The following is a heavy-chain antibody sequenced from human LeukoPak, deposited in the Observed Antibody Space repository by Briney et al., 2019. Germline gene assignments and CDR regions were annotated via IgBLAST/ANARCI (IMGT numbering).Heavy chain of an antibody. CDR2: ISSSSSYI. Sequence: GGSLRLSCAASGFTFSSYSMNWVRQAPGKGLEWVSSISSSSSYIYYADSVKGRFTISRDNAKNSLYLQMNSLRAEDTAVYYCAREVPYHPVIYYYHMDVWGKGTTVTVSS. J-gene: IGHJ6*03. CDR1: GFTFSSYS. D-gene: IGHD3-10*01. CDR3: AREVPYHPVIYYYHMDV. V-gene: IGHV3-21*01.